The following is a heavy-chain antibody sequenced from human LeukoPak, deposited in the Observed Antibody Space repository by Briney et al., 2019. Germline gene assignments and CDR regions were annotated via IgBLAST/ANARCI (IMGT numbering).Heavy chain of an antibody. J-gene: IGHJ1*01. Sequence: GGSLRLSCAASGFTFSTYSMNWVRQAPGKAPEWVASIGTTDKYIYYADSVKGRFTISRDNSKNTLYLQMNSLRAEDTAVYYCAFGRGVVVAATYFQHWGQGTLVTVSS. CDR3: AFGRGVVVAATYFQH. D-gene: IGHD2-15*01. CDR2: IGTTDKYI. V-gene: IGHV3-21*01. CDR1: GFTFSTYS.